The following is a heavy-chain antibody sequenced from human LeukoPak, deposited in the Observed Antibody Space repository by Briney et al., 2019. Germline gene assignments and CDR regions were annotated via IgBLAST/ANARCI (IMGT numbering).Heavy chain of an antibody. D-gene: IGHD4-17*01. V-gene: IGHV3-48*01. CDR3: AKDPSMTAVTTFLDH. CDR2: ISTRSNII. CDR1: GFTFSSRS. Sequence: GGSLRLSCAASGFTFSSRSMNWVRQAPGKGLEWVSYISTRSNIIKYADSVKGRFTVSRDNAKNSLYLQMNSLRAEDTAVYYCAKDPSMTAVTTFLDHWGQGTLVTVSS. J-gene: IGHJ4*02.